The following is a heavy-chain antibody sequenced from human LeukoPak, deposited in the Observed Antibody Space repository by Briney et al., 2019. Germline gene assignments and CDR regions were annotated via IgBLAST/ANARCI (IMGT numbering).Heavy chain of an antibody. CDR3: ARRGHYYDTSVYYYFDY. V-gene: IGHV4-39*01. D-gene: IGHD3-22*01. CDR2: IYYRGST. CDR1: GGSISSYY. Sequence: PSETLSLTCTVSGGSISSYYWGWIRQPPGKGLEWIGSIYYRGSTNDNPSLKSRVTISVDTSKNQFSLKLTSVTAADTAVYYCARRGHYYDTSVYYYFDYWGQGTLVTVSS. J-gene: IGHJ4*02.